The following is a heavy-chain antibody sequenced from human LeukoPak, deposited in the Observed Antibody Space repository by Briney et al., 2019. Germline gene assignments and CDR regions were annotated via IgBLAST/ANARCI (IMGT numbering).Heavy chain of an antibody. J-gene: IGHJ4*02. CDR1: GFTFSDYY. CDR2: ISSSGSTI. D-gene: IGHD2-2*02. Sequence: PGGSLRLSCAASGFTFSDYYMSWIRQAPGKGLEWVSYISSSGSTIYYADSVKGRFTISRDNAKNSLYLQMKSLRAEDTAVYYCARGHGYCSSTSCYRGRYFDYWGQGTLVTVSS. V-gene: IGHV3-11*04. CDR3: ARGHGYCSSTSCYRGRYFDY.